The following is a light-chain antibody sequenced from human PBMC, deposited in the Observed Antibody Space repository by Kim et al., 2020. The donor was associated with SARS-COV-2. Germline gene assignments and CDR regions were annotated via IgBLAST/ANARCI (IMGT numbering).Light chain of an antibody. CDR1: QSISSW. J-gene: IGKJ2*01. CDR2: KAS. Sequence: SASVGDSVTIPCRASQSISSWLAWYQQKPGKAPKLLIYKASSLESGVPSTFSGSGSGTEFTLTISSLQPDDFATYYCQQYNSYSGTFGQGTKLEI. V-gene: IGKV1-5*03. CDR3: QQYNSYSGT.